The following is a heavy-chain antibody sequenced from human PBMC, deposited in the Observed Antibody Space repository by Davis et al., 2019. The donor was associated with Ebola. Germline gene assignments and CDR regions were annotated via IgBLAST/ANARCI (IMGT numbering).Heavy chain of an antibody. Sequence: SETLSLTCAVSGGSISSSNWWSWVRQPPGKGLEWIGEIYHSGSTNYNPSLKSRVTISVDKSKNQFSLKLSSVTAADTAVYYCARGYQLIRGSYNGMDVWGQGTTVTVSS. CDR1: GGSISSSNW. CDR2: IYHSGST. CDR3: ARGYQLIRGSYNGMDV. J-gene: IGHJ6*02. D-gene: IGHD2-2*01. V-gene: IGHV4-4*02.